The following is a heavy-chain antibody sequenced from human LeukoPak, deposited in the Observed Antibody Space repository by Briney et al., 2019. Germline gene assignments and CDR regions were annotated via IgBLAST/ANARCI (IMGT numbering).Heavy chain of an antibody. CDR1: GDSVSSNSAA. J-gene: IGHJ1*01. Sequence: SQTLSLTCVISGDSVSSNSAAWNWIRQSPSRGLEWLGRTYYRSKWCNDYAVSVKSRITINPDTSKNQFSLQVNSVTPGDTAVYYCAREGGYYYGSLQHWGQGTLVTVSS. D-gene: IGHD3-10*01. CDR2: TYYRSKWCN. V-gene: IGHV6-1*01. CDR3: AREGGYYYGSLQH.